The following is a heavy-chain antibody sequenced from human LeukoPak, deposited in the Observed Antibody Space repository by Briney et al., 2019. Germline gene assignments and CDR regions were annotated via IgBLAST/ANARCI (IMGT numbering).Heavy chain of an antibody. Sequence: GGSLRLSCAASGFTFSSYSMNWVRQAPGKGLEWVSSISSSSSYIYYADSVKGRFTISRDNAKNSLYLQMNSLRAEDTAVYYCASADVDIVATTDYWGQGTLVTVSS. J-gene: IGHJ4*02. CDR3: ASADVDIVATTDY. CDR2: ISSSSSYI. V-gene: IGHV3-21*01. D-gene: IGHD5-12*01. CDR1: GFTFSSYS.